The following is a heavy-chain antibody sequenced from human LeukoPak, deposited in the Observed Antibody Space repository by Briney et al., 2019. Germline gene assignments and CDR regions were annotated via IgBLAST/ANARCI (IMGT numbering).Heavy chain of an antibody. V-gene: IGHV3-15*01. CDR2: IKSKTDGGTT. D-gene: IGHD3-22*01. Sequence: GGSLRLSCAASGFTFSSYWMHWVRQAPGKGLEWVGRIKSKTDGGTTDYAAPVKGRFTISKDDSKNTLYLQMNSLKTEDTAVYYCTTVPYYYDNSGYYHGVFDYWGQGTLVTVSS. CDR3: TTVPYYYDNSGYYHGVFDY. CDR1: GFTFSSYW. J-gene: IGHJ4*02.